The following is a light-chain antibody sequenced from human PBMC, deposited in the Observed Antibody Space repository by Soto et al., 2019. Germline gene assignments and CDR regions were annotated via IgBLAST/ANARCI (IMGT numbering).Light chain of an antibody. CDR2: EVS. CDR1: SSGVGGYNY. V-gene: IGLV2-14*01. J-gene: IGLJ1*01. CDR3: SSYTSSSTRV. Sequence: QSVLTQPASVSGSPGQSITISCTGTSSGVGGYNYVSWYQQHPGKAPKLMIYEVSNRPSGVSNRFSGSKSGNTASLTISGLQAEDEADYSCSSYTSSSTRVFGTGTKVTVL.